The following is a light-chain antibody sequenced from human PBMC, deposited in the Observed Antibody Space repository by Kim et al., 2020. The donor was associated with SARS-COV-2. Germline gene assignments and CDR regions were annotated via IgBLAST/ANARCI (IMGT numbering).Light chain of an antibody. CDR3: QQRSNWPPIT. CDR2: DAS. Sequence: SPGERPTLPCRASQSVSSYLAWYQQKPGQAPRLLIYDASNRATGIPARFSGSGSGTDFTLTISSLEPEDFAVYYCQQRSNWPPITFGQGTRLEIK. V-gene: IGKV3-11*01. CDR1: QSVSSY. J-gene: IGKJ5*01.